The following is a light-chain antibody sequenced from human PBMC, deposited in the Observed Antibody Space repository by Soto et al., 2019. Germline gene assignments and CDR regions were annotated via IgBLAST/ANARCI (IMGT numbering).Light chain of an antibody. Sequence: QSALTQPASVSGSPGQSITISCTGTSSDVGSYNLVSWYQQHPGKAPKLMIYEVSNRPSGVSNRFSGSKSGNTASLTISGPQTEDESDYYCSSYTSSGTLVVFGGGTKVTVL. J-gene: IGLJ2*01. CDR3: SSYTSSGTLVV. CDR1: SSDVGSYNL. V-gene: IGLV2-14*02. CDR2: EVS.